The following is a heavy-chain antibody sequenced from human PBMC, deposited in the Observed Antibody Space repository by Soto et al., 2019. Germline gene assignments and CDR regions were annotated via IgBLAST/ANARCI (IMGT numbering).Heavy chain of an antibody. CDR3: ARDFAYFDS. Sequence: SETLSLTCTVSVGSVKSGSYSWRWIRQPPGKGLEWIGYVYHTGRTSYNPSLKSRVSISMDTSKSQFSLNLDSVTAADTAVYFCARDFAYFDSWGQGTLVTVSS. CDR1: VGSVKSGSYS. J-gene: IGHJ4*02. D-gene: IGHD3-3*01. V-gene: IGHV4-61*01. CDR2: VYHTGRT.